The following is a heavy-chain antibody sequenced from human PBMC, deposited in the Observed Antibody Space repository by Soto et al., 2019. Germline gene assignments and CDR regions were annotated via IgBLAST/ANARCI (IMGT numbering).Heavy chain of an antibody. CDR2: TRHDGSNT. CDR1: GFNFRGYG. Sequence: QVQLVQSGGGVVQPGRSLRLSCEASGFNFRGYGMHWVRQAPGKGLEWVAITRHDGSNTYYADSVRGRFTISRDNSKNTLYLQVNSLRVEDTAVYYCARDGVGITTFFGYFDYWGQGTLITVSS. J-gene: IGHJ4*02. D-gene: IGHD1-26*01. CDR3: ARDGVGITTFFGYFDY. V-gene: IGHV3-33*01.